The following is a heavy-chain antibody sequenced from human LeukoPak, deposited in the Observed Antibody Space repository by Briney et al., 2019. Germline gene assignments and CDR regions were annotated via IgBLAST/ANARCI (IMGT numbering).Heavy chain of an antibody. J-gene: IGHJ5*02. CDR2: IYYSGST. Sequence: PSETLSLTCTVSGGSMSNYYWSWIRQPPGKGLEWRGYIYYSGSTNYNPSLKSRVTISVDTSKNKFSLKLRSVTAADTAVYYCARVCGGDCYPLGFDPWGQGTLVTVSS. CDR3: ARVCGGDCYPLGFDP. D-gene: IGHD2-21*02. CDR1: GGSMSNYY. V-gene: IGHV4-59*01.